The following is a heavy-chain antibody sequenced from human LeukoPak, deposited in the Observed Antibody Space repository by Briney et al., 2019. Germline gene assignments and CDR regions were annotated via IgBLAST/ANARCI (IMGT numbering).Heavy chain of an antibody. Sequence: PGGSLRLSCAASGFTFSSYSMNWVRQAPGKGLEWVSGISGSGGSTFYADSVKGRFTISRDNSKNTLYLQMNSLRAEDTAVYYCAKGLETGDLACWGQGTLVTVSS. D-gene: IGHD7-27*01. V-gene: IGHV3-23*01. J-gene: IGHJ4*02. CDR1: GFTFSSYS. CDR3: AKGLETGDLAC. CDR2: ISGSGGST.